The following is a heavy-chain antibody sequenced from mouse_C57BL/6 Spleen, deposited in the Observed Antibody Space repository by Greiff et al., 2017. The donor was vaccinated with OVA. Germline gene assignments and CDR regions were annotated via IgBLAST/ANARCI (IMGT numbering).Heavy chain of an antibody. V-gene: IGHV5-17*01. J-gene: IGHJ3*01. CDR1: GFTFSDYG. Sequence: DVKLVESGGGLVKPGGSLKLSCAASGFTFSDYGMHWVRQAPEKGLEWVAYISSGSSTIYYADTVKGRFTISRDNAKNTLFLQMTSLRSEDTAMYYCAPNWDAAYWGQGTLVTVSA. CDR2: ISSGSSTI. CDR3: APNWDAAY. D-gene: IGHD4-1*01.